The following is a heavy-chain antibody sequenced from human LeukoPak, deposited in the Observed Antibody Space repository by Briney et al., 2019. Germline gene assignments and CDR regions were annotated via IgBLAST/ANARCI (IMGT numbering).Heavy chain of an antibody. D-gene: IGHD4-23*01. CDR2: LDSSGST. CDR3: SRSHDYGGLYFYYYMDV. J-gene: IGHJ6*03. Sequence: SETLSLTCTVSGGSISSRSDYWGWIRQTPGQGLEWIGNLDSSGSTYYNPSLKSRVTISVGTSKNQFSLNLRSVTAADTAIYFCSRSHDYGGLYFYYYMDVWGKGTTVTVSS. V-gene: IGHV4-39*01. CDR1: GGSISSRSDY.